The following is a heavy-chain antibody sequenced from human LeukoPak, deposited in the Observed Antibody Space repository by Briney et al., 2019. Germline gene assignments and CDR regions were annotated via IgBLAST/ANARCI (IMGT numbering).Heavy chain of an antibody. CDR2: IYTSGST. D-gene: IGHD3-10*01. J-gene: IGHJ6*02. V-gene: IGHV4-4*07. CDR1: GGSISSYY. CDR3: ARGPQLARRNHYYYYGMDV. Sequence: PSETLSLTCTVSGGSISSYYWSWIRQPAGKGLEWIGRIYTSGSTNYNPSLKSRVTMSVDTSKNQFSLKLSSVTAADTAVYYCARGPQLARRNHYYYYGMDVWGQGTTVTVSS.